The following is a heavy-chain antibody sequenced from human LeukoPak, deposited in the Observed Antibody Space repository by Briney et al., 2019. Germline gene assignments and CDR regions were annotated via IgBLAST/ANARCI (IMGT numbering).Heavy chain of an antibody. Sequence: PSETLSLTCTVSGGSISSSSYYWGWIRQPPGKGLEWIGSIYYSGSTYYNPSLKSRVTISVDTSKNQFSLKLSSVTAADTAVYYCARRGYYDILTGYAAAFDIWGQGTMVTVSS. V-gene: IGHV4-39*01. J-gene: IGHJ3*02. CDR1: GGSISSSSYY. D-gene: IGHD3-9*01. CDR2: IYYSGST. CDR3: ARRGYYDILTGYAAAFDI.